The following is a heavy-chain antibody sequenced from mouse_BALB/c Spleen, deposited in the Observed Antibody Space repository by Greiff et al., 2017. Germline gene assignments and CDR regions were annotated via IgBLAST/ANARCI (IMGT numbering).Heavy chain of an antibody. CDR1: GFTFSSFG. CDR2: ISSGSSTI. Sequence: EVQLVESGGGLVQPGGSRKLSCAASGFTFSSFGMHWVRQAPEKGLEWVAYISSGSSTIYYADTVKGRFTISRDNPKNTLFLQMTSLRSEDTAMYYCATTTVVGGAMDYWGQGTSVTVSS. J-gene: IGHJ4*01. V-gene: IGHV5-17*02. D-gene: IGHD1-1*01. CDR3: ATTTVVGGAMDY.